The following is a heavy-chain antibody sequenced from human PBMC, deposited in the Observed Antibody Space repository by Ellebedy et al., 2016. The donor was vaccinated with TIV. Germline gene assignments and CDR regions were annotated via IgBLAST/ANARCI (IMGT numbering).Heavy chain of an antibody. CDR1: GFTFSSYE. V-gene: IGHV3-48*03. CDR2: ISSSGSTL. CDR3: ASPTSLYYDILTGYYNMS. J-gene: IGHJ5*02. Sequence: GESLKISCAASGFTFSSYEMNWVRQAPGKGLEWVSHISSSGSTLSYADSVKGRFTISRDNAKNSLYLQMNSLRAEDTAVYYFASPTSLYYDILTGYYNMSWGRGTLVTVSS. D-gene: IGHD3-9*01.